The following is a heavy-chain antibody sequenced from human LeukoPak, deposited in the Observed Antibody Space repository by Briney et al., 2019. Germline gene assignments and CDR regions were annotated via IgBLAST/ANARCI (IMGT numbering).Heavy chain of an antibody. CDR3: ARDLQGKRQLVTNYYGLDV. Sequence: GGSLRLSCAASGFTFSSYSMNWVRQAPGKGLEWVSSISSSSSYIYYADSVKGRFTISRDNAKNSLYLQMNSLRAEDTAVYYCARDLQGKRQLVTNYYGLDVWGQGTTVTVTS. D-gene: IGHD6-13*01. CDR1: GFTFSSYS. CDR2: ISSSSSYI. J-gene: IGHJ6*02. V-gene: IGHV3-21*01.